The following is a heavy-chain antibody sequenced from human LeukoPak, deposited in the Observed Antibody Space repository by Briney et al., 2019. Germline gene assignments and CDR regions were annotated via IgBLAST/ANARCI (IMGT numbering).Heavy chain of an antibody. Sequence: PGRSLKLSCAASGFTFSSYAMHWVRQAPGKGLEWVAVISYDGSNKYYADSVKGRFTISRDNSKNTLYLQMNSLRAEDTAVYYCARATSRITIFGVVPYYWGQGTLVTVSS. V-gene: IGHV3-30-3*01. J-gene: IGHJ4*02. CDR2: ISYDGSNK. CDR3: ARATSRITIFGVVPYY. CDR1: GFTFSSYA. D-gene: IGHD3-3*01.